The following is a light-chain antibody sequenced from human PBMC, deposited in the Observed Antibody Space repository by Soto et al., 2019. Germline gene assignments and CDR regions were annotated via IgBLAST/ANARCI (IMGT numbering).Light chain of an antibody. CDR1: QNIYSY. CDR3: QQYENYWP. J-gene: IGKJ1*01. V-gene: IGKV1-5*01. CDR2: DAS. Sequence: DIQMTQSPSSLSASVGDRVTMTFRASQNIYSYLNWYQQQPGKAPKLLIYDASNLESGVPSRFSGSGSGTEFTLTISSLQPEDFGIYYCQQYENYWPFGQGTRWIS.